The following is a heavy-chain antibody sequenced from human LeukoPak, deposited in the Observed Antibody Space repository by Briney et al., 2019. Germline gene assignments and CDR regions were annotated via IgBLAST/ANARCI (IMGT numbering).Heavy chain of an antibody. CDR1: GFTFDDYA. Sequence: PGGSLRLSCAASGFTFDDYAMHWVRQAPGKGLEWDSGISWNSGSIGYADSVKGRFTISRDNAKNSLYLQMNSLRAEDTALYYCAKDTIIAAPQRISDGMDVWGQGTTVTVSS. J-gene: IGHJ6*02. CDR2: ISWNSGSI. CDR3: AKDTIIAAPQRISDGMDV. D-gene: IGHD6-13*01. V-gene: IGHV3-9*01.